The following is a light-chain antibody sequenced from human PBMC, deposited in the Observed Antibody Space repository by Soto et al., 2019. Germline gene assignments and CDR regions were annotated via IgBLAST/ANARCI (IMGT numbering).Light chain of an antibody. Sequence: QSVLTQPPSASGTPGQRVTISCSGSTSNIGSHSVNWFQHLPGTAPKLLINTNNQRPSGVPDRFSGYKSGTSASLVTSGLQAGDEADYYCCSFAGSSTFWVFGGGTKVTVL. CDR2: TNN. CDR1: TSNIGSHS. CDR3: CSFAGSSTFWV. J-gene: IGLJ3*02. V-gene: IGLV1-44*01.